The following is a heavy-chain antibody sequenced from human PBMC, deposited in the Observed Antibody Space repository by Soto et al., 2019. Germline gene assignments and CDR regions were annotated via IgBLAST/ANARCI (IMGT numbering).Heavy chain of an antibody. CDR1: GYTFTSYG. V-gene: IGHV1-18*01. CDR3: ARDWGAYYDFWSGYYPINYYYYMDV. J-gene: IGHJ6*03. D-gene: IGHD3-3*01. Sequence: QVQLVQSGAEVKKPGASVKVSCKASGYTFTSYGISWVRQAPGQGLEWMGWISAYNGNTNYAQKLQGRVTMTTDTSTSTDYMELRCLRSDDTAVYYCARDWGAYYDFWSGYYPINYYYYMDVWGKGTPVTVSS. CDR2: ISAYNGNT.